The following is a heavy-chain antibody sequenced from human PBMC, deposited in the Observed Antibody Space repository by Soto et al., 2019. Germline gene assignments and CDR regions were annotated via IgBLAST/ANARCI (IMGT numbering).Heavy chain of an antibody. CDR1: GFTFSSYS. Sequence: RLSCAASGFTFSSYSMNWVRQAPGKGLEWVSSISSSSSYIYYADSVKGRFTISRDNAKNSLYLQMNSLRAEDTAAYYCARDGDYVWGSYRWSDAFDIWGQGTMVTVSS. V-gene: IGHV3-21*01. CDR3: ARDGDYVWGSYRWSDAFDI. CDR2: ISSSSSYI. D-gene: IGHD3-16*02. J-gene: IGHJ3*02.